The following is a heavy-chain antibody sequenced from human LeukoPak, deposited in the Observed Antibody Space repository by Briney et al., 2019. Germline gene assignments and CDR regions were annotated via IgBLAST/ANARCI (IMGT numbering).Heavy chain of an antibody. CDR2: IYYSGNT. CDR3: TRAGGDHPFDP. CDR1: GGSISSSY. D-gene: IGHD4-17*01. V-gene: IGHV4-59*01. J-gene: IGHJ5*02. Sequence: HPSETLSLTCTVSGGSISSSYWSWIRQPPGKGLEWIGYIYYSGNTNYNPSLKSRVTISVDMSKNHFSLKLTSVTAADTAVYYCTRAGGDHPFDPWGQGALVTVSS.